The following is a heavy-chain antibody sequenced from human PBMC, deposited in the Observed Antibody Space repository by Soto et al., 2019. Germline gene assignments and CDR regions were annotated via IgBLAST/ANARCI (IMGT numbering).Heavy chain of an antibody. CDR2: IWYDGSNK. CDR3: ARELSIAAQGLVY. Sequence: QVQLVESGGGVVQPGRSLRLSCAASGFTFSSYGMHWVRQAPGKGLEWVAVIWYDGSNKYYADSVKGRFIISRDNSKNTLYLQMNSLRAEDTAVYYCARELSIAAQGLVYWGQGTLVTVSS. J-gene: IGHJ4*02. CDR1: GFTFSSYG. V-gene: IGHV3-33*01. D-gene: IGHD6-6*01.